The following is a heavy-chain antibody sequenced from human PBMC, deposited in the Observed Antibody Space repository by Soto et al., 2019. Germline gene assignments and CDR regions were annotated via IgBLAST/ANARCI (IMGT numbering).Heavy chain of an antibody. CDR1: GFTFSSYW. Sequence: PGGSLRLSCATSGFTFSSYWMSWVRQAPGKGLEWVANIKQDGSEKYYVDSVKGRFTISRDNAKNSLYLQMNSLRAEDTAMYYCARDFGGGIAVAGVGFDYWGQGTLVTVS. V-gene: IGHV3-7*03. CDR2: IKQDGSEK. CDR3: ARDFGGGIAVAGVGFDY. J-gene: IGHJ4*02. D-gene: IGHD6-19*01.